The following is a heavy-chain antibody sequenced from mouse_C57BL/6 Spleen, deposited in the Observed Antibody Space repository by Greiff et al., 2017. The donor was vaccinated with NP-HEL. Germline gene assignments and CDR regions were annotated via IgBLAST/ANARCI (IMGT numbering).Heavy chain of an antibody. CDR2: IDPSDSYT. V-gene: IGHV1-69*01. J-gene: IGHJ4*01. Sequence: QVQLKESGAELVMPGASVKLSCKASGYTFTSYWMHWVKQRPGQGLEWIGEIDPSDSYTNYNQKFKGKSTLTVDKSSSTAYMQLSSLTSEDSAVYYCARGGEAMDYWGQGTSVTVSS. CDR3: ARGGEAMDY. CDR1: GYTFTSYW. D-gene: IGHD2-13*01.